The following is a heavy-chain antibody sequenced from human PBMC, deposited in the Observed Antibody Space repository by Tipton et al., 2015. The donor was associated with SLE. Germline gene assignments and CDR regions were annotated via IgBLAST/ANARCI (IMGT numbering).Heavy chain of an antibody. V-gene: IGHV3-30-3*01. D-gene: IGHD3-16*01. Sequence: QLVQSGGGVVQPGRSLRLSCAASGFTFSSYAMHWVRQAPGKGLEWVAVISYDGSNKYYADSVKGRFTISRDNSKNTLYLQMNSLRAEDTAVYYCARDPAGGAYFDLWGRGTLVTVSS. CDR3: ARDPAGGAYFDL. CDR1: GFTFSSYA. CDR2: ISYDGSNK. J-gene: IGHJ2*01.